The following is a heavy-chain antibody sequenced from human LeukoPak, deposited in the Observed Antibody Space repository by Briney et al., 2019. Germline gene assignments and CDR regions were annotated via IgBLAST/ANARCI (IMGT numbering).Heavy chain of an antibody. CDR3: ARSGDGNWFDP. Sequence: GASVKVSCTASGYTFSNFGMSWVRQAPGQGLEWMGWISAYNGDTNHAQKLQGRVTMTTDTSTSTAYMELRSLTSDDTAVYYCARSGDGNWFDPWGQGTLVTVSS. CDR1: GYTFSNFG. CDR2: ISAYNGDT. V-gene: IGHV1-18*01. D-gene: IGHD1-26*01. J-gene: IGHJ5*02.